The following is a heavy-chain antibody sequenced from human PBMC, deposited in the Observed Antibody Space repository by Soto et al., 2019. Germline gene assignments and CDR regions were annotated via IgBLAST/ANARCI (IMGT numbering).Heavy chain of an antibody. J-gene: IGHJ4*02. V-gene: IGHV4-59*01. CDR3: ASHRDGYNSEYFDY. CDR2: IYYSGST. CDR1: GGPISSYY. D-gene: IGHD5-12*01. Sequence: SETLSLTCTVSGGPISSYYWSWIRQPPGKGLEWIGYIYYSGSTNYNPSLKSRVTISVDTSKNQFSLKLSSVTAADPAVYYCASHRDGYNSEYFDYWGQGTLVTVSS.